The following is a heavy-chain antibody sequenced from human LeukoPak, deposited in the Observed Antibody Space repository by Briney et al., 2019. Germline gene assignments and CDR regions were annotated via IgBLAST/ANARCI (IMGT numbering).Heavy chain of an antibody. D-gene: IGHD6-19*01. CDR1: GGSISSYY. CDR2: IYYSGST. Sequence: KTSETLSLTCTVSGGSISSYYWSWIRQPPGEGLEWIGYIYYSGSTNYNPSLKSRVTISVDTSKNQFSLKLSSVTAADTAVYYCARASAVAGNSFDIWGQGTMVTVSS. V-gene: IGHV4-59*01. J-gene: IGHJ3*02. CDR3: ARASAVAGNSFDI.